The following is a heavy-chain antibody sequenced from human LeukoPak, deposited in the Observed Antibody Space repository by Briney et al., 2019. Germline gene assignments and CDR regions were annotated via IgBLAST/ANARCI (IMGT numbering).Heavy chain of an antibody. CDR2: IYTRGST. V-gene: IGHV4-61*02. CDR1: GGSISSGSYY. D-gene: IGHD6-13*01. J-gene: IGHJ4*02. CDR3: ARGGTGYSSSGFEY. Sequence: TVSLTCTVSGGSISSGSYYWSWIRQPAGKGLEWIGPIYTRGSTNYNPSLKSRVTISVDTSKNQFSLKLTSVTAADTAVYYCARGGTGYSSSGFEYWGQGTLATVTA.